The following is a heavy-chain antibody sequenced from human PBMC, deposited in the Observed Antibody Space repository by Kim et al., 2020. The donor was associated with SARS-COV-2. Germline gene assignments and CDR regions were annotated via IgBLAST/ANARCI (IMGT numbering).Heavy chain of an antibody. V-gene: IGHV4-59*02. CDR2: VYSTGST. CDR1: GDSVSHSY. J-gene: IGHJ4*02. Sequence: SETLSLTCTVSGDSVSHSYWSWLRQPPGKGLEWIGYVYSTGSTKYNPSLNSRVTMSIDTSKNQFSLKLTSMTAADTSMYYCAKGGATAWLMGDWGQGTLVTVSS. D-gene: IGHD3-9*01. CDR3: AKGGATAWLMGD.